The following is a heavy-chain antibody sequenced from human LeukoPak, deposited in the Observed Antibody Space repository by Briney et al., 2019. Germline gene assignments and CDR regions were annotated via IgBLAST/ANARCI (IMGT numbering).Heavy chain of an antibody. CDR1: GGSFSGYY. CDR3: ARVPYYDFWSGYYYWFDP. Sequence: ASETLSLTCAVCGGSFSGYYWSWIRQPPGKGLEWIGEINHSGSTNYNPSLKSRVTISVDTSKNQFSLKLSSVTAADTAVYYCARVPYYDFWSGYYYWFDPWGQGTLVTVSS. D-gene: IGHD3-3*01. CDR2: INHSGST. J-gene: IGHJ5*02. V-gene: IGHV4-34*01.